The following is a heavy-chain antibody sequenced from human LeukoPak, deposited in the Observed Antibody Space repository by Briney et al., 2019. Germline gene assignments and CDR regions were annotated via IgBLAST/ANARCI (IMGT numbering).Heavy chain of an antibody. CDR1: GFTFSSYA. D-gene: IGHD1-26*01. Sequence: GGSLRLSCAASGFTFSSYAMSWVRQAPGKGLEWVSAISGSGGSTYYADSVKGRFTISRDNSKNTLYLQMNSLRAEDTTVYYCAKSGSLSGSYYFDYWGQGTLVTVSS. CDR3: AKSGSLSGSYYFDY. V-gene: IGHV3-23*01. CDR2: ISGSGGST. J-gene: IGHJ4*02.